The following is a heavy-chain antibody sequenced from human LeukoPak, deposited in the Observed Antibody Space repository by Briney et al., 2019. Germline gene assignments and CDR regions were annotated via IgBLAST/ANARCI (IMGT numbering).Heavy chain of an antibody. Sequence: PGRSLRLSCAASGFTFSNYAMHWVRQAPGKGLEWVAVISYDGSNKYYADSVKGRFTISRDNSKNTLYLQMNSLRAEDTAVYYCARPHGYSYGYRVHYYGMDVWGQGTTVTVSS. CDR1: GFTFSNYA. CDR3: ARPHGYSYGYRVHYYGMDV. CDR2: ISYDGSNK. J-gene: IGHJ6*02. V-gene: IGHV3-30-3*01. D-gene: IGHD5-18*01.